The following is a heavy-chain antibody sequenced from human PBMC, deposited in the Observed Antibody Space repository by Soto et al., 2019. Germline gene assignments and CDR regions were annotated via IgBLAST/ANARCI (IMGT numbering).Heavy chain of an antibody. Sequence: PGGPLGLSCTASGVTLSSYWMSWVRQAPGKGLGWVANIKQDGSEKCYVDSVKGRFTISRDNAKNSLYLQMNSLRAEDTAVYYCARDYSPKYGMDVWGQGTTVPVPS. CDR2: IKQDGSEK. CDR1: GVTLSSYW. D-gene: IGHD5-18*01. J-gene: IGHJ6*02. CDR3: ARDYSPKYGMDV. V-gene: IGHV3-7*03.